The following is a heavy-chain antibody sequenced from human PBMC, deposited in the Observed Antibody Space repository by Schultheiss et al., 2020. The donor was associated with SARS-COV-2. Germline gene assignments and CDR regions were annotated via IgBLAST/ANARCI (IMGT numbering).Heavy chain of an antibody. J-gene: IGHJ4*02. CDR3: ARGRSSGWFDY. V-gene: IGHV4-39*07. Sequence: SETLSLTCTVSGGSVSSGSYYWSWIRQPPGKGLEWIGSIYHSGSTYYNPSLKSRVTISVDTSKNQFSLQLNSVTPEDTAVYYCARGRSSGWFDYWGQGTLVTVSS. D-gene: IGHD6-19*01. CDR2: IYHSGST. CDR1: GGSVSSGSYY.